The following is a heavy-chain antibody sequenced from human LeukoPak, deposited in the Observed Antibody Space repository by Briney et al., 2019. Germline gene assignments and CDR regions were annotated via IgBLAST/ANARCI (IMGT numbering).Heavy chain of an antibody. Sequence: KTSETLSLTCAVYGGSFSGYYWSWIRQPPGKGLEWIGEINHSGSTNYNPSLKSRVTISVDTSKNQFSLKLSSVTAADTAVYYCARLTGAPYYYYYMDVWGKGTTVTVSS. J-gene: IGHJ6*03. CDR3: ARLTGAPYYYYYMDV. V-gene: IGHV4-34*01. CDR2: INHSGST. D-gene: IGHD1-26*01. CDR1: GGSFSGYY.